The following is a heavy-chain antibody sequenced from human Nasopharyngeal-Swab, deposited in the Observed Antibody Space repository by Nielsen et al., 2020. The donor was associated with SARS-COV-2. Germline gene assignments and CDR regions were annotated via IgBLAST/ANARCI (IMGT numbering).Heavy chain of an antibody. J-gene: IGHJ4*02. CDR2: ISYDGSNK. CDR1: GFTFSSYA. CDR3: ARDKGGYRYFDY. Sequence: LKISCAASGFTFSSYAMHWVRQAPGKGLEWVAVISYDGSNKYYADSVKGRFTISRDNSKNTLYLQMNSLRAEDTAVYYCARDKGGYRYFDYWGQGTLVTVSS. V-gene: IGHV3-30*04. D-gene: IGHD5-18*01.